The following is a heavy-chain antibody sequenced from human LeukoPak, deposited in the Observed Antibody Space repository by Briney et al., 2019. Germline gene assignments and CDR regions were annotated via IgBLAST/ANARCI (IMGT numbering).Heavy chain of an antibody. CDR1: GFTFSSYS. Sequence: GGSLRLSCAASGFTFSSYSMNWVRQAPGKGLEWVSYSSSSSSTIYYADSVKGRFTISRDNAKNSLYLQMNSLRAEDTAVYYCARAPFLWSGYYFDYWGQGTLVTVSS. CDR2: SSSSSSTI. D-gene: IGHD3-3*01. V-gene: IGHV3-48*01. CDR3: ARAPFLWSGYYFDY. J-gene: IGHJ4*02.